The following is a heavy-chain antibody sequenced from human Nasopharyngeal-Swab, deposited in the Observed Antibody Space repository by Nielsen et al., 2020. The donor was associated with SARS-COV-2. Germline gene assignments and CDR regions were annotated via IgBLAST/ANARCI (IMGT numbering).Heavy chain of an antibody. V-gene: IGHV3-7*01. CDR3: ARDSIAAAGTDYYYGMDV. J-gene: IGHJ6*02. CDR2: IKQDSSEK. Sequence: GESLKISCAASGFTFSSYWMSWVRQAPGKGLEWVANIKQDSSEKYYVDSVKGRFTISRDNAKNSLYLQMNSLRAEDTAVYYCARDSIAAAGTDYYYGMDVWGQGTTVTVSS. D-gene: IGHD6-13*01. CDR1: GFTFSSYW.